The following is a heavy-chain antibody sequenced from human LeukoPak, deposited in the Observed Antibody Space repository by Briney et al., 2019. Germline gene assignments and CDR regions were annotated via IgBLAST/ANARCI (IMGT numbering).Heavy chain of an antibody. D-gene: IGHD3-22*01. CDR3: AKEFLYYYDSSGYPTGNWFDP. J-gene: IGHJ5*02. V-gene: IGHV3-74*01. Sequence: GGSLRLSCAASGFTFSSYWMHWVRQAPGRGLVWVPRINSDGSSTSYADSVKGRFTISRDNAKNTLYLQMNSLRAEDTAVYYCAKEFLYYYDSSGYPTGNWFDPWGQGTLVTVSS. CDR2: INSDGSST. CDR1: GFTFSSYW.